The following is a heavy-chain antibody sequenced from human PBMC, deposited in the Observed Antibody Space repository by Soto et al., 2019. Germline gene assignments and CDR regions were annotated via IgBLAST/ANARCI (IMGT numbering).Heavy chain of an antibody. CDR2: INPKNGGI. D-gene: IGHD1-20*01. CDR1: GYTFTDFY. V-gene: IGHV1-2*02. Sequence: GASVKVSCKSSGYTFTDFYIHWVRPAPGQGLEWVGWINPKNGGINYAQKFQGRVTMTRDTPVNTSYMDLNRLNFDDSAIYYCVRGQSVLYLDLWGRGTQVTVSS. CDR3: VRGQSVLYLDL. J-gene: IGHJ1*01.